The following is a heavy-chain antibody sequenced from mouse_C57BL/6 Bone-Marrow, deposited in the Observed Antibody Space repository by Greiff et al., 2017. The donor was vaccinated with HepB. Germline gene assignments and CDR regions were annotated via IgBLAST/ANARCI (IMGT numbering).Heavy chain of an antibody. CDR3: ASPYYDYVYFDY. J-gene: IGHJ2*01. D-gene: IGHD2-4*01. Sequence: EVKLMESGPELVKPGASVKMSCKASGYTFTDYNMHWVKQSHGKSLEWIGYINPNNGGTSYNQKFKGKATLTVNKSSSTAYMELRSLTSEDSAVYYCASPYYDYVYFDYWGQGTTLTVS. CDR2: INPNNGGT. CDR1: GYTFTDYN. V-gene: IGHV1-22*01.